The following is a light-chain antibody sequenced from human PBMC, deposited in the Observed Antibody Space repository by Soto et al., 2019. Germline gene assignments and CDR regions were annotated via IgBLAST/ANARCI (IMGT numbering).Light chain of an antibody. Sequence: DIQMTQSPSSLSASVGDRVNITCRASQSISSYLNWYHQRPGKAPKLVIYAASSLQSGVPSRFSGSGSGTDFTLTISSLQPEDFATYYCQQSYSTPPTFGQGTKVDIK. CDR3: QQSYSTPPT. J-gene: IGKJ1*01. CDR2: AAS. V-gene: IGKV1-39*01. CDR1: QSISSY.